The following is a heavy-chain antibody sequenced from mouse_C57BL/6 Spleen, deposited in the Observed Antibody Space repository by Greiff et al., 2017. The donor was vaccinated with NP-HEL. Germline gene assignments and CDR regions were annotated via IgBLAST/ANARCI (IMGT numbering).Heavy chain of an antibody. CDR1: GFTFSSYA. D-gene: IGHD2-1*01. V-gene: IGHV5-4*01. CDR2: ISDGGSYT. CDR3: AREGYGNYPAWFAY. Sequence: EVQGVESGGGLVKPGGSLKLSCAASGFTFSSYAMSWVRQTPEKRLEWVATISDGGSYTYYPDNVKGRFTISRDNAKNNLYLQMSHLKSEDTAMYYCAREGYGNYPAWFAYWGQGTLVTVSA. J-gene: IGHJ3*01.